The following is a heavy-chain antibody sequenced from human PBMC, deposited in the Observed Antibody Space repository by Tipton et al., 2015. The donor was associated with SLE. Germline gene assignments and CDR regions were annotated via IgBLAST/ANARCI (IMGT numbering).Heavy chain of an antibody. CDR3: ARGLGYCGDGTCPH. J-gene: IGHJ4*02. Sequence: TLSLTCAVHGGSLSGYFWSWVRQSPGKGLEWIGEIHHTGTINFNPSLKSRLTLSVDTSKNQFSLYLTSLTAADTATYYCARGLGYCGDGTCPHWGQGTLVTVSS. V-gene: IGHV4-34*01. D-gene: IGHD2-15*01. CDR1: GGSLSGYF. CDR2: IHHTGTI.